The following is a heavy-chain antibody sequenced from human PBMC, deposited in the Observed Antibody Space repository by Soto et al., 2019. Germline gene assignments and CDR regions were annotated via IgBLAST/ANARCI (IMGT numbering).Heavy chain of an antibody. CDR3: ARDNGRPTRYYYGSATRNYYGMDV. CDR2: IYYSGST. CDR1: GGSISSGGYY. V-gene: IGHV4-31*03. J-gene: IGHJ6*02. Sequence: SETLSLTCTVSGGSISSGGYYWSWIRQHPGKGLEWIGYIYYSGSTYYNPSLKSRVTISVDTSKNQFSLKLSSVTAADTAVYYCARDNGRPTRYYYGSATRNYYGMDVWGQGTTVTVSS. D-gene: IGHD3-10*01.